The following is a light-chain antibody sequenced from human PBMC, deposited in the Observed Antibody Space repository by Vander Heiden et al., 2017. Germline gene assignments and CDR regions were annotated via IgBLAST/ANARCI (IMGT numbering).Light chain of an antibody. Sequence: EIVLTQSPGTLSLSPGERATLSCRASQSVSSSYLAWYQQKTGQAPRLLIYGASSRATGIPDRCSGSGCGTDFTLTISRLEPEDFAVYYCQQDGSSPPTFGQGTKLEIK. CDR1: QSVSSSY. J-gene: IGKJ2*01. CDR2: GAS. V-gene: IGKV3-20*01. CDR3: QQDGSSPPT.